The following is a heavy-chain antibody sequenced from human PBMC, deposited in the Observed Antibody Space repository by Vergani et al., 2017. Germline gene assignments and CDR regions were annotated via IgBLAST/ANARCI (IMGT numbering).Heavy chain of an antibody. CDR1: GDSIISGVHY. Sequence: QVQLQESVPGLVKPSQTLSLTCSVSGDSIISGVHYWNWIRQHPGKGLEWIGYIYSTGSTNHNPSLRRRINMSVDTSKNQFSLKLNSVTAADTAMYYCARMGGYDEGDAFRIGYFDSWGPGILVAVSS. J-gene: IGHJ4*02. CDR3: ARMGGYDEGDAFRIGYFDS. CDR2: IYSTGST. D-gene: IGHD3-22*01. V-gene: IGHV4-31*03.